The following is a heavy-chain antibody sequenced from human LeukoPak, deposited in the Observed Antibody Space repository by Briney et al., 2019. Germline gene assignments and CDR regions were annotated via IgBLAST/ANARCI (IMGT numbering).Heavy chain of an antibody. CDR1: GYTFTGYY. CDR2: INPNSGGT. D-gene: IGHD6-6*01. J-gene: IGHJ6*03. Sequence: ASVKVSCKASGYTFTGYYMHWVRQAPGQGLEWMGWINPNSGGTNYAQKFQGRVTMTRDTSISTAYMELSRLRSDDTAVYYCARGAPRAARRSYYMDVWGKGTTVTVSS. CDR3: ARGAPRAARRSYYMDV. V-gene: IGHV1-2*02.